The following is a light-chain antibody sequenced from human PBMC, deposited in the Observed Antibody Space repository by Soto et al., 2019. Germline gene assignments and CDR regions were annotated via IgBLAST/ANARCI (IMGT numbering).Light chain of an antibody. CDR1: SSDVGSHNL. CDR3: CSYAGSSTFL. CDR2: EGS. Sequence: QSVLTQPASVSGSHGQSITISCTGTSSDVGSHNLVSWYQQHPGKAPKLIIYEGSKRPSGVSNRFSGSKSGNTASLTISGLQAEDEADYYCCSYAGSSTFLFGTGTKVTVL. J-gene: IGLJ1*01. V-gene: IGLV2-23*01.